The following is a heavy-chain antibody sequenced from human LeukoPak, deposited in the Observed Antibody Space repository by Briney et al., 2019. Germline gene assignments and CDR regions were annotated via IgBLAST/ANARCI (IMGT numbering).Heavy chain of an antibody. CDR2: IYHSGST. V-gene: IGHV4-4*02. CDR1: GGSISSSNW. Sequence: PSGTLSLTCAVSGGSISSSNWWSWVRQPPGKGLEWIGEIYHSGSTNYNPSLKSRVTISVDTSKNQFSLKLSSVTAADTAVYYCARLYYCGGDCYHFDYWGQGTLVTVSS. CDR3: ARLYYCGGDCYHFDY. D-gene: IGHD2-21*01. J-gene: IGHJ4*02.